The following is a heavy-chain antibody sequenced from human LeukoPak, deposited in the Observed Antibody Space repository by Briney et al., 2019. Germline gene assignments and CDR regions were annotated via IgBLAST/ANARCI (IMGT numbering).Heavy chain of an antibody. V-gene: IGHV3-30*02. CDR3: AKNPHGGVIKAAPGNY. J-gene: IGHJ4*02. CDR2: IRYDGSNK. D-gene: IGHD2-15*01. CDR1: GFSFKSYG. Sequence: PGGSLRLSCAASGFSFKSYGMHWVRQAPGKGLEWVAFIRYDGSNKYYADSVKGRFTISRDNFKNTLYLQMNSLRAEDTAMYYCAKNPHGGVIKAAPGNYWGQGTLVTVSS.